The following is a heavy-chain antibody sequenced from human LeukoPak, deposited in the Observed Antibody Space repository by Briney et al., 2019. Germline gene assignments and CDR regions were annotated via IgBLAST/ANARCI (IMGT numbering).Heavy chain of an antibody. J-gene: IGHJ4*02. D-gene: IGHD5-18*01. CDR3: ARTPGDTAMVEY. CDR2: IYYSGST. V-gene: IGHV4-39*01. CDR1: GGSISSSSYY. Sequence: KPSETLSLTCTVSGGSISSSSYYWGWIRQPPGKGLEWIGSIYYSGSTYYNPSLKSRVTISVDTSKNQFSLKLSSVTAADTAVYYCARTPGDTAMVEYWGQGTLVTVSS.